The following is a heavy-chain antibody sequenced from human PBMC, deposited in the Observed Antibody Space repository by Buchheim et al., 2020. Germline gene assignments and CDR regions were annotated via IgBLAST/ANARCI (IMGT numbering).Heavy chain of an antibody. CDR1: GFTFSSYA. CDR3: AKTGEYCSGGSCYGKNWYFDL. D-gene: IGHD2-15*01. V-gene: IGHV3-23*01. Sequence: EVQLLESGGGLVQPGGSLRLSCAASGFTFSSYAMSWVRQAPGRGREWVSPIIGGGGGTNYANSVKGGFTISRDNSKKPLFLQMNSLRAEDTAVYYCAKTGEYCSGGSCYGKNWYFDLWGRGTL. J-gene: IGHJ2*01. CDR2: IIGGGGGT.